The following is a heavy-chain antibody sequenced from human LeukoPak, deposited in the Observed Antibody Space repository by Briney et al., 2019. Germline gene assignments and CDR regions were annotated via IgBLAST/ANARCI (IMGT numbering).Heavy chain of an antibody. CDR3: ARLTPSDSSSWYWYFGL. Sequence: SETLSLTCTVSGGSISSYYWSWIRQPPGKGLEWIGYIYYSGSTNYNPSLTSRDTISVDTSKNQFSLKLSTVTAADTAVYYCARLTPSDSSSWYWYFGLWGRGTLVTVSS. V-gene: IGHV4-59*08. J-gene: IGHJ2*01. CDR2: IYYSGST. D-gene: IGHD6-13*01. CDR1: GGSISSYY.